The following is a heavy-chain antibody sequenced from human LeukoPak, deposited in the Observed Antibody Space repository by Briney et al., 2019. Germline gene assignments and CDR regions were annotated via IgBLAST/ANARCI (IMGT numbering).Heavy chain of an antibody. CDR3: ARGKPDWPGIPSGHSALVWFDP. J-gene: IGHJ5*02. Sequence: PSETLSLTCTVSGGSISSGDYYWSWIRQPPGKGLEWIGYIYYSGSTYYNPSLKSRVTISVDTSKNQFSLKLSSVTAADTAVYYCARGKPDWPGIPSGHSALVWFDPWGQGTLVTVSS. CDR1: GGSISSGDYY. D-gene: IGHD3-3*01. CDR2: IYYSGST. V-gene: IGHV4-30-4*01.